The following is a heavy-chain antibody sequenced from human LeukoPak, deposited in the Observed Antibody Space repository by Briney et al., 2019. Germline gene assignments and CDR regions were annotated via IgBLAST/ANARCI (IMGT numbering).Heavy chain of an antibody. CDR2: ISYSGST. V-gene: IGHV4-39*01. J-gene: IGHJ2*01. CDR1: GGSISTSTYY. D-gene: IGHD1-26*01. Sequence: SETVSLTCTVSGGSISTSTYYWGWIRQPPGKGLEWIGSISYSGSTYNNPSLKSRVTISVDTSKNQFSLKLSSVTAPDTAVYYCARRVYSGSYNWYFDLWGRRSLATVSS. CDR3: ARRVYSGSYNWYFDL.